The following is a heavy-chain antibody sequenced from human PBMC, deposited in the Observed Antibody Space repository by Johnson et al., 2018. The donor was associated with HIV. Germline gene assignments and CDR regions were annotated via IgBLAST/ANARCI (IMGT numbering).Heavy chain of an antibody. CDR2: ISYDGSNK. CDR3: ARGALGDWVDAFDI. CDR1: AFTFSSYA. J-gene: IGHJ3*02. Sequence: QVQLVESGGGVVQPGGSLRLSCAASAFTFSSYAMHWVRQAPGKGLEWVALISYDGSNKYYADSVKGRFTISRDNSKNTLYLQMNSLRAEDTAVFYCARGALGDWVDAFDIWGQGTMVTVSS. V-gene: IGHV3-30-3*01. D-gene: IGHD3-16*01.